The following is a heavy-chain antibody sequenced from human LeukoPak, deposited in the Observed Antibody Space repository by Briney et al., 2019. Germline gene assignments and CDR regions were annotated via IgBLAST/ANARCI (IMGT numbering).Heavy chain of an antibody. Sequence: GGSLRLSCAASGFSFSNYEMNWVRQAPGKGLEWVSYISSSGITKNHADSVKGRFTISRDNAKNSLYLQMNSLRAEDTAVYYCARGVDTATGGRAFDIWGQGTMVTVSS. CDR2: ISSSGITK. CDR1: GFSFSNYE. CDR3: ARGVDTATGGRAFDI. D-gene: IGHD5-18*01. V-gene: IGHV3-48*03. J-gene: IGHJ3*02.